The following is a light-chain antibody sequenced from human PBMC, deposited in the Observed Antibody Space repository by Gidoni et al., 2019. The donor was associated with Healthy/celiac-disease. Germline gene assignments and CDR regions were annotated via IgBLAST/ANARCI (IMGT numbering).Light chain of an antibody. CDR3: QQRSNWPPIT. CDR2: DAS. Sequence: EIVLTQSPATLSLSPGERATLSCRASQSVSSYLAGYQQQPGQAPRLLIYDASNRATGIPARFSGSGSGTDFTLTISSLEPEDFAVYYCQQRSNWPPITFGQGTRLEIK. V-gene: IGKV3-11*01. CDR1: QSVSSY. J-gene: IGKJ5*01.